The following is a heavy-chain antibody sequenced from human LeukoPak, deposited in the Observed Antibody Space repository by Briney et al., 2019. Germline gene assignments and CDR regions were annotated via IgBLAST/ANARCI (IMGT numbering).Heavy chain of an antibody. CDR3: ARGYYDSSGYYHDAFDI. Sequence: ASVKVSYKASGYTFTIYYMHWVRQAPGQGLEWMGIINPSGGSTSYAQKFQGRVTMTRDTSTSTVYMELSSLRSEDTAVYYCARGYYDSSGYYHDAFDIWGQGTMVTVSS. CDR1: GYTFTIYY. V-gene: IGHV1-46*01. CDR2: INPSGGST. J-gene: IGHJ3*02. D-gene: IGHD3-22*01.